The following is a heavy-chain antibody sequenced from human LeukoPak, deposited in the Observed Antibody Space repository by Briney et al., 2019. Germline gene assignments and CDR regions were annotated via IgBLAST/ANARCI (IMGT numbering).Heavy chain of an antibody. J-gene: IGHJ3*02. CDR2: INHSGST. V-gene: IGHV4-34*01. Sequence: SETLSLTCAVYGGSFSGYYWRWIRQPPGKGLEGIGEINHSGSTNYNPSLKSRVTISVDTSKNQFSLKLSSVTAADTAVYYCARGKRGLQWGDAFDIWGQGTMVTVSS. CDR3: ARGKRGLQWGDAFDI. D-gene: IGHD5-24*01. CDR1: GGSFSGYY.